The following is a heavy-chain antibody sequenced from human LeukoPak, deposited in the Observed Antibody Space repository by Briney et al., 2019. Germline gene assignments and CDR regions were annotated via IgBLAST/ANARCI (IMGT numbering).Heavy chain of an antibody. CDR3: ARARYCSSTSCYYGNAFDI. D-gene: IGHD2-2*01. J-gene: IGHJ3*02. CDR1: GGSISSGGYY. Sequence: PSETLSLTCAVSGGSISSGGYYWSWIRQHPGKGLEWIGYIYYGGSTYYNPSRQTRVTISVDTSKNQFSLKLSSVTAAETAVYYFARARYCSSTSCYYGNAFDIWGQGTMVTVSS. CDR2: IYYGGST. V-gene: IGHV4-31*11.